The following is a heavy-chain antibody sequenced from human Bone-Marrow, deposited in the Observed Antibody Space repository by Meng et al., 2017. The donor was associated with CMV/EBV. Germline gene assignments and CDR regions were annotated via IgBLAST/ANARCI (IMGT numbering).Heavy chain of an antibody. CDR2: ISSSGSTI. CDR1: GFTFSSYE. J-gene: IGHJ6*02. Sequence: GESLKISCAASGFTFSSYEMNWVRQAPGKGLEWVSYISSSGSTIYYADSVKGRFTISRDNAKNSLYLQMNSLRAEDTAVYYCARKDGEWTHYYYYGREVWGQGTTVTVSS. CDR3: ARKDGEWTHYYYYGREV. V-gene: IGHV3-48*03. D-gene: IGHD3-10*01.